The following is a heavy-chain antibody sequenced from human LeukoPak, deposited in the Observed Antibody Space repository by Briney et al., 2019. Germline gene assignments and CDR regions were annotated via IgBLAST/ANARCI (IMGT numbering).Heavy chain of an antibody. CDR3: AKDVD. CDR1: GFTFTNYA. J-gene: IGHJ4*02. CDR2: ISTSGAST. Sequence: GRSRRLYCAASGFTFTNYAMTWVRQAPGKGLEWVSTISTSGASTYYADSVKGRFTISRDNSKNTLYLQMNSLRAEDTAIYYCAKDVDWGQGTLVTVSS. V-gene: IGHV3-23*01.